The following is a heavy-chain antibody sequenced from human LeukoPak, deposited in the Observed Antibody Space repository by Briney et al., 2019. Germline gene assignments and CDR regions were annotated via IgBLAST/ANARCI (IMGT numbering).Heavy chain of an antibody. CDR2: IYSSGST. J-gene: IGHJ4*02. Sequence: SETLSLTCTVSGGSISSYYWSWIRRPPGKGLEWIGCIYSSGSTTYNPSLKSRVTISVDTSKNQFSLKLSSVAAEDTAVYYCARHRDGYHFDYWGQGTLVTVSS. D-gene: IGHD5-24*01. CDR3: ARHRDGYHFDY. V-gene: IGHV4-59*08. CDR1: GGSISSYY.